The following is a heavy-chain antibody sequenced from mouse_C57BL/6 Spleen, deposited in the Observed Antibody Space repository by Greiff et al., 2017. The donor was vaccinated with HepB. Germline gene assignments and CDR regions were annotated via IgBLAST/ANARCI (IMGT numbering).Heavy chain of an antibody. CDR1: GFNIKDDY. CDR2: IDPENGDT. Sequence: VQLQQSGAELVRPGASVKLSCTASGFNIKDDYMHWVKQRPEQGLEWIGWIDPENGDTEYASKFQGKATITADTSSNTAYLQLSSLTSEDTAVYYCTTWDYDGYWGQGTLVTVSA. CDR3: TTWDYDGY. V-gene: IGHV14-4*01. J-gene: IGHJ3*01. D-gene: IGHD2-4*01.